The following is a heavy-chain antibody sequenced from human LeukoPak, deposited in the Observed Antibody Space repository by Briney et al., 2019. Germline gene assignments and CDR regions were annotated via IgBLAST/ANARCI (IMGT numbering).Heavy chain of an antibody. D-gene: IGHD5-12*01. CDR2: IWYDGSNK. J-gene: IGHJ4*02. CDR1: GFTFSSYG. Sequence: PGRSLRLSCSASGFTFSSYGMHWVRQAPGKGLEWVAVIWYDGSNKYYADSVKGRFTISRDNSKNTLYLQMNSLRAEDTAVYYCAREATAFDYWAREPWSPSPQ. CDR3: AREATAFDY. V-gene: IGHV3-33*01.